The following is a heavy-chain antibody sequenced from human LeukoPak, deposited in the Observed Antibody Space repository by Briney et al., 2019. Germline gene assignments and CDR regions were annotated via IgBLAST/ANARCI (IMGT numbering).Heavy chain of an antibody. CDR1: GGSISNSNW. V-gene: IGHV4-4*02. CDR2: IYHSGST. D-gene: IGHD6-13*01. J-gene: IGHJ5*02. CDR3: VRVWGGRSSWHSGWIDP. Sequence: SGTLSLTCAVSGGSISNSNWWSWVRQSPGKGLEYIGEIYHSGSTNYNPSLKRRVTMSVDKSKNQFSLNLSSVTAADTAVYYCVRVWGGRSSWHSGWIDPWGQGTLVTVSS.